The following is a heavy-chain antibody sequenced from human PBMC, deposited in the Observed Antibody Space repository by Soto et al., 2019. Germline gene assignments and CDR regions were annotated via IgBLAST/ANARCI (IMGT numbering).Heavy chain of an antibody. J-gene: IGHJ4*02. Sequence: QLQLQESGSGLVKPSQTLSLTCAVSGGSISSGGYSWSWIRQQPGKGLEWIGYIYHSGSTYYNPSLKSRITISIDRSKNQLSLKLSSVTAADTVVYYCARGMTTVTTLDFWGQGTLVTVSS. CDR2: IYHSGST. CDR1: GGSISSGGYS. CDR3: ARGMTTVTTLDF. D-gene: IGHD4-4*01. V-gene: IGHV4-30-2*01.